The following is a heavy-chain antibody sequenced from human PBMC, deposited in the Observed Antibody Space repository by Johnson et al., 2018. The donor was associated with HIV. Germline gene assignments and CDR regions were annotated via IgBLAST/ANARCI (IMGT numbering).Heavy chain of an antibody. J-gene: IGHJ3*02. Sequence: QVQLVESGGGLVQPGGSLRLSCAASGFTVSRNYMSWVRQAPGKGLEWVAVISYDGSNKYYADSVKGRFTISRDNSKNTLYLQMNSLRAEDTAVYYCAKDLFTEREDDAFDIWGQGTMVTVSS. V-gene: IGHV3-30*18. CDR1: GFTVSRNY. CDR2: ISYDGSNK. D-gene: IGHD1-26*01. CDR3: AKDLFTEREDDAFDI.